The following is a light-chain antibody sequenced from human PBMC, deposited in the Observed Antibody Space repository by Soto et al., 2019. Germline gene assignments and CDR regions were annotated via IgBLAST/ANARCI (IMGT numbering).Light chain of an antibody. CDR3: AAWDDSLSGVV. V-gene: IGLV1-47*02. CDR2: GND. Sequence: LTQPPSASGTPGQRVTISCSGTSTNIGRNPVYWYQQLPGTAPKLLIYGNDQRPSGVPDRFSGSKSGASASLAISGLRSEDEADYYCAAWDDSLSGVVFGGGTKVTVL. J-gene: IGLJ2*01. CDR1: STNIGRNP.